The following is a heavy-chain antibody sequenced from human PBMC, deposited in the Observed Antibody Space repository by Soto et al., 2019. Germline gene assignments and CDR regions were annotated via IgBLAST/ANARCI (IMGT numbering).Heavy chain of an antibody. CDR3: AKVPSIYGDYVVRWFDP. D-gene: IGHD4-17*01. CDR2: ISGSGGST. J-gene: IGHJ5*02. V-gene: IGHV3-23*01. Sequence: GGSLRLSCAASGFTFSSYAMSWVRPAPGKGLEWVSAISGSGGSTYYADSVKGRFTISRDNSKNTLYLQMNSLRAEDTAVYYCAKVPSIYGDYVVRWFDPWGQGTLVTVSS. CDR1: GFTFSSYA.